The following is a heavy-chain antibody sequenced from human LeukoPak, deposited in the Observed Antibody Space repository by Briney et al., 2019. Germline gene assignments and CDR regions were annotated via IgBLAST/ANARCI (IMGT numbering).Heavy chain of an antibody. Sequence: SETLSLTCTVSGGSISSGGFSWSWIRQPPGKGLEWIGYIYYSGSLYYNPSLKSRVTISADRSKNQFSLRVTSVTAADTAVYFCARGSVIGTTSSNRFDPWGQGTLVTVSS. CDR2: IYYSGSL. D-gene: IGHD1-20*01. J-gene: IGHJ5*02. CDR3: ARGSVIGTTSSNRFDP. V-gene: IGHV4-30-2*01. CDR1: GGSISSGGFS.